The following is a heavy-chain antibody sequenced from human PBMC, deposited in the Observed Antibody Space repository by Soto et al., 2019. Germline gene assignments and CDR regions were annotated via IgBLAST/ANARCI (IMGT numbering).Heavy chain of an antibody. CDR2: ISAHDGNT. J-gene: IGHJ4*02. CDR3: ARKGTGAPVDY. Sequence: QVQLVQSGAEVKKPGASVKVSCKASGYTFRIYGITWVRQAPGQGLEWMGWISAHDGNTHYAQKIQGRATMTTDTSTSTAYLEVRRLRSDDTAVYYCARKGTGAPVDYWGQGTLVTVSS. V-gene: IGHV1-18*01. CDR1: GYTFRIYG.